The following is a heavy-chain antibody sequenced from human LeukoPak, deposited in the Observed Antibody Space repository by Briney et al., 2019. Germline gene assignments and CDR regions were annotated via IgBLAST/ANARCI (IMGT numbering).Heavy chain of an antibody. V-gene: IGHV3-21*01. D-gene: IGHD1-1*01. CDR3: ARDAGGRTQREGWFDP. J-gene: IGHJ5*02. Sequence: GGSLRLSCAASGFTFSSYWMHWVRQAPGKGLEWVSSINSDSIWIYYADSVRGRFTISRDNARNSLYLQMNSLRVEDTAIYYCARDAGGRTQREGWFDPWGQGTLVTVSS. CDR2: INSDSIWI. CDR1: GFTFSSYW.